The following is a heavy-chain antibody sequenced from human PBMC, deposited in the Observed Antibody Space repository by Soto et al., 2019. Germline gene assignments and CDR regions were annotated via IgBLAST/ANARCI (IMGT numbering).Heavy chain of an antibody. CDR2: IHSSGST. Sequence: QVQLQQWGGGLLKPSETLSLTCGLHRGSFSYFHWSWIRQPPGKGLEWIGEIHSSGSTNYNPSLRSRVTMSIDTSAMQFSLTLYSVTAAYTAVYYCARGGGNPASTNDFWGQGALVTVSS. CDR3: ARGGGNPASTNDF. V-gene: IGHV4-34*01. CDR1: RGSFSYFH. D-gene: IGHD3-16*01. J-gene: IGHJ4*02.